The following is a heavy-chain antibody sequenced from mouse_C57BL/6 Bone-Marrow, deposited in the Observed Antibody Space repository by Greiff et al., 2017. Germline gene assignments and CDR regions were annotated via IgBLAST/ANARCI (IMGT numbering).Heavy chain of an antibody. D-gene: IGHD1-1*01. Sequence: QVQLQQSGAELARPGASVKLSCKASGYTFTSYGISWVKQRTGQGLAWIGEIYPRSGNTYYNEKFKGKATLTADKSSSTAYMELRSLTSEDSAVYFCARPSYYYGSFYYFDYWGQGTTLTVSS. CDR3: ARPSYYYGSFYYFDY. CDR2: IYPRSGNT. V-gene: IGHV1-81*01. J-gene: IGHJ2*01. CDR1: GYTFTSYG.